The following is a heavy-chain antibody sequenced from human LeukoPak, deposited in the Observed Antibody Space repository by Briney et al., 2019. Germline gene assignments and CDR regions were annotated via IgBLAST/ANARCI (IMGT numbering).Heavy chain of an antibody. CDR2: VDYSGTI. CDR3: ARGRLARIPYFDS. D-gene: IGHD6-19*01. Sequence: SETLSLTCSVFGGSISSGSRFWSWIRQLPGKGLEWLGYVDYSGTIYYNSSLESRLTLSVDTSNNQFSLDLRSMTAADTAVYYCARGRLARIPYFDSWGQGALVAVSS. CDR1: GGSISSGSRF. V-gene: IGHV4-31*03. J-gene: IGHJ4*02.